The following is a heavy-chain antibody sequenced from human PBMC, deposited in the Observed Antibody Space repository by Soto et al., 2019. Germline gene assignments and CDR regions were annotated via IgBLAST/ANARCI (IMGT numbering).Heavy chain of an antibody. D-gene: IGHD3-10*01. Sequence: QVQLVQSGAEVKKPGSSVKVSCKASGGTFSSYAISWVRQAPGQGLEWMGGIIPIFGTANYAQKFQGRVKITADESTSTAYMELSSLRSEDTAVYYCAPSLGELSYRGYYYYGMDVWGQGTTVTVSS. J-gene: IGHJ6*02. CDR3: APSLGELSYRGYYYYGMDV. V-gene: IGHV1-69*01. CDR1: GGTFSSYA. CDR2: IIPIFGTA.